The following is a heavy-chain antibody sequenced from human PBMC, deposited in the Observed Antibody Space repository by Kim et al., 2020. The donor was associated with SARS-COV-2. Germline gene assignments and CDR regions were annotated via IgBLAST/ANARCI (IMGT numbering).Heavy chain of an antibody. D-gene: IGHD3-9*01. V-gene: IGHV3-43*01. Sequence: GGSLRLSCATSGFSLDVYTVRWVRQAPGKGLEWVSLINRRGSRSHAEYVEGGLTSSSNKRGNSIFLQMNRLTSEDTAFYYCTKELFTGWPNVESWGRGTL. CDR3: TKELFTGWPNVES. J-gene: IGHJ2*01. CDR2: INRRGSR. CDR1: GFSLDVYT.